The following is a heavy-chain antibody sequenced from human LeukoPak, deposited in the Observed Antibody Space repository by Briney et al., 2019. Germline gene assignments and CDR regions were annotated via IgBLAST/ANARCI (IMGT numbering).Heavy chain of an antibody. CDR2: IYHSGCT. V-gene: IGHV4-38-2*02. Sequence: SETLSLTCAVSGYSISSGYYWGWIRQPPGKGLEWIGSIYHSGCTYYNPSLKSRVTISVDTSKNQFSLKLSSVTAADTAVYYCARDVGPPRGYCSSTSCFSPLFDPWGQGTLVTVSS. J-gene: IGHJ5*02. CDR3: ARDVGPPRGYCSSTSCFSPLFDP. D-gene: IGHD2-2*01. CDR1: GYSISSGYY.